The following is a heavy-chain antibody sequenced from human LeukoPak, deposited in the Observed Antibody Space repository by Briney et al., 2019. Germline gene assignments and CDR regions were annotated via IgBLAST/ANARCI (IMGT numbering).Heavy chain of an antibody. V-gene: IGHV1-18*01. Sequence: ASVKVSCQASGYTFTSYGISWVRQAPGQGRAWMGWISAYNGNTNYAQKLQGRVTMTTDTSTSTAYMELRSLRSDDTAVYYCARITMVRGVIIYAGWFDPWGQGTLVTVSS. CDR1: GYTFTSYG. CDR2: ISAYNGNT. CDR3: ARITMVRGVIIYAGWFDP. D-gene: IGHD3-10*01. J-gene: IGHJ5*02.